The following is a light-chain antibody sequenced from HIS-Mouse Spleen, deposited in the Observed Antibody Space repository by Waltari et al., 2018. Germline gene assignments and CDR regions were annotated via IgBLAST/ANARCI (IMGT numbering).Light chain of an antibody. CDR2: EGS. V-gene: IGLV2-23*01. Sequence: QSALTQPASVSGSPGQSITISCTGTSSDVRSYNLVSWYQQHPGKAPKLMIYEGSKRPSGAASRFSGSKSGNTASLTISGLQAEDEADYYCCSYAGSSTWVFGGGTKLTVL. J-gene: IGLJ2*01. CDR3: CSYAGSSTWV. CDR1: SSDVRSYNL.